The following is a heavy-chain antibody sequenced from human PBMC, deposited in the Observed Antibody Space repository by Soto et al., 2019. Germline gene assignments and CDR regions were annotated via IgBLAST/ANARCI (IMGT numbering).Heavy chain of an antibody. CDR1: GGSISSYY. Sequence: QVQLQESGPGLVKPSETLSLTCTVSGGSISSYYWSWIRQPPGKGLEWIGYIYYGGSTNYNPSLKSRVTISVDTSKNQFSLKLSSVTAADTAVYYCARHVSGYCSSTSCYGYYYYMDVWGKGTTVTVSS. J-gene: IGHJ6*03. V-gene: IGHV4-59*08. CDR3: ARHVSGYCSSTSCYGYYYYMDV. D-gene: IGHD2-2*01. CDR2: IYYGGST.